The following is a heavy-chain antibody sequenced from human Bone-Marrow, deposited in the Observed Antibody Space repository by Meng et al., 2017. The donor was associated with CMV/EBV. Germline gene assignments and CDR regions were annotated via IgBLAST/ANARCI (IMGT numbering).Heavy chain of an antibody. CDR2: ISYDGSNK. V-gene: IGHV3-30*04. D-gene: IGHD6-13*01. CDR1: GFTFHNYA. Sequence: GESRKISFAASGFTFHNYAMTWVRQAPGKGLEWVAVISYDGSNKYYADSVKGRFTFSRDNSKNTLYLQMNSLRAEDPAVYYCSGLAAADPKTGYYFDYWGQGPLVTFYS. CDR3: SGLAAADPKTGYYFDY. J-gene: IGHJ4*02.